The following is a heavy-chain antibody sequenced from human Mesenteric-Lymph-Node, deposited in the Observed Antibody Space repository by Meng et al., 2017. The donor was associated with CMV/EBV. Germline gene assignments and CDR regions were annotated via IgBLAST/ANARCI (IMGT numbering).Heavy chain of an antibody. V-gene: IGHV4-31*02. CDR2: IYYRGST. Sequence: SNWWSWVRQHPGKGLEWIGYIYYRGSTYYNPSLKSRVTISVDTSKHQFSLKLSSATAADTAVYYCARRHYDFWSGVRDWYFDLWGRGTLVTVSS. D-gene: IGHD3-3*01. CDR3: ARRHYDFWSGVRDWYFDL. J-gene: IGHJ2*01. CDR1: SNW.